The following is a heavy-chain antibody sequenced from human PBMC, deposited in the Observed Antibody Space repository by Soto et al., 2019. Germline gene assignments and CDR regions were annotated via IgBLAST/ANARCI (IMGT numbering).Heavy chain of an antibody. CDR3: ARALSISVWFAP. CDR1: GGSLSSSRFY. Sequence: SETLSLTCSVSGGSLSSSRFYWAWIRQSPGKGLEWIGSIYYSGSAYYNPSLKSRVTISVDTSKTQFSLKLKSVTAADTAVYYCARALSISVWFAPWGQGALVTVSS. J-gene: IGHJ5*02. V-gene: IGHV4-39*01. CDR2: IYYSGSA. D-gene: IGHD2-21*01.